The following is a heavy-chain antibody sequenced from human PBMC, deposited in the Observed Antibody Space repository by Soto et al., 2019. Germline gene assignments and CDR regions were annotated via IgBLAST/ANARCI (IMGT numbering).Heavy chain of an antibody. CDR1: GGSINSTY. Sequence: SETLSLTCTVSGGSINSTYWSWIRQPPGKGLEWIGDFFYTGTTTYNPSLKSRVSISADTSKNQLSLRLTSVTAADTAVYYCASHKNARLHYYDYCGQRIRITVSS. V-gene: IGHV4-59*01. CDR3: ASHKNARLHYYDY. D-gene: IGHD2-2*01. J-gene: IGHJ4*02. CDR2: FFYTGTT.